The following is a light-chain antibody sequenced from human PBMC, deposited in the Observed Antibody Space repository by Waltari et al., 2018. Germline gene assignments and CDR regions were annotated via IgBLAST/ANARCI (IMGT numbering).Light chain of an antibody. J-gene: IGKJ1*01. CDR3: QQYNSFSPWT. Sequence: DIQMTQPPSTLSASVGDIVTITCRASQSISVWLAWYQQKPGQAPKLLIYEASTLESGVPSRFSGSGSGTEFTLTINSLHPDDFATYYCQQYNSFSPWTFGQGTKVEI. V-gene: IGKV1-5*03. CDR2: EAS. CDR1: QSISVW.